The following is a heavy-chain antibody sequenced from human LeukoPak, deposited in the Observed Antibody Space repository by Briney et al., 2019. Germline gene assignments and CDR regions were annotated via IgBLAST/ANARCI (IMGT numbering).Heavy chain of an antibody. D-gene: IGHD6-19*01. J-gene: IGHJ4*02. V-gene: IGHV1-2*02. Sequence: ASVKVSCKASGYTFTGYYIHWVRQAPGQGLEWMGWINPNGGGTNYAQNFQGRVTMTRDTSISTAYMELSRLRSDDTAIYYCARENKSGWYRRAAFDYWGQGTLVTVTS. CDR2: INPNGGGT. CDR3: ARENKSGWYRRAAFDY. CDR1: GYTFTGYY.